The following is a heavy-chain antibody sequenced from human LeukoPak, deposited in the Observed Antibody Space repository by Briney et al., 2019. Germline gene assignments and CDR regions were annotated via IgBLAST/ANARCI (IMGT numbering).Heavy chain of an antibody. D-gene: IGHD2-2*01. J-gene: IGHJ5*02. V-gene: IGHV1-58*01. Sequence: SVRVSCKASGFTFTSSAVQWVRQARGQRLEWIGWIVVGSGNTNYAQKFQERVTITRDMSTSTAYMELSSLRSEDTAVYYCAAAYQLLPPGNWFDPWGQGTLVTVSS. CDR2: IVVGSGNT. CDR3: AAAYQLLPPGNWFDP. CDR1: GFTFTSSA.